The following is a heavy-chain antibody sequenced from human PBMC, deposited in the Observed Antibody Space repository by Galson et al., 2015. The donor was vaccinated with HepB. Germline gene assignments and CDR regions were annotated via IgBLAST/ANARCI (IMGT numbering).Heavy chain of an antibody. CDR3: AKDYLPYYDRWGSYSDLYYLHY. D-gene: IGHD3-22*01. J-gene: IGHJ4*02. CDR2: IWYDGTNK. V-gene: IGHV3-33*06. Sequence: SLRLSCAASGFTFSTYGLHWVRQAPGKGLEWVSVIWYDGTNKYYADSVKGRFTVSRDNSLDTVDLQMDSLRVDDTAVYYCAKDYLPYYDRWGSYSDLYYLHYWGQGTLVTVSS. CDR1: GFTFSTYG.